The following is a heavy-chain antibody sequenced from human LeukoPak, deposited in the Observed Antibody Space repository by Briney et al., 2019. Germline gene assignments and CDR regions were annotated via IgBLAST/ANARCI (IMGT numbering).Heavy chain of an antibody. CDR2: IYHSGST. CDR3: ARHYIVVVPAATFNWFDP. J-gene: IGHJ5*02. CDR1: GYSISRGYY. D-gene: IGHD2-2*01. Sequence: SETLSLTCAVSGYSISRGYYWGWIRQPPGNGLEWIGRIYHSGSTYYNPSLKSRVTISVDTSKNQFSLKLSSVTAADTAVYYCARHYIVVVPAATFNWFDPWGQGTLVTVSS. V-gene: IGHV4-38-2*01.